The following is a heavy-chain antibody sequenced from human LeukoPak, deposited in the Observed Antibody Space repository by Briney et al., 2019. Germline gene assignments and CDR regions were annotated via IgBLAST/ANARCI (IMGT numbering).Heavy chain of an antibody. D-gene: IGHD3-22*01. CDR3: AGGPPPYHYESSGYYLGYYFDY. V-gene: IGHV4-59*01. CDR1: GGSISSNY. Sequence: SETLSLTCTVSGGSISSNYWSWTRQPPGKGLEWIGYIYHSGSTNYNPSLKSRVTISVDTSKNQFSLKLTSVTAADTAVYYCAGGPPPYHYESSGYYLGYYFDYWGQGTVVTVSS. J-gene: IGHJ4*02. CDR2: IYHSGST.